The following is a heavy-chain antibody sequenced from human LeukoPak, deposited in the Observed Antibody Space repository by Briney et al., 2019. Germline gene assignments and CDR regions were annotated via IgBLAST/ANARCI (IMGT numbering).Heavy chain of an antibody. D-gene: IGHD1-26*01. V-gene: IGHV3-7*01. J-gene: IGHJ3*02. CDR1: GFTFSNYG. CDR2: IKQDGSEK. CDR3: ARAGGTYYGIAFDI. Sequence: GGSLRLSCAASGFTFSNYGMHWVRQAPGKGLEWVANIKQDGSEKYYVDSVKGRFTISRDNAKNSLYLQMNSLRAEDTAVYYCARAGGTYYGIAFDIWGQGTMVTVSS.